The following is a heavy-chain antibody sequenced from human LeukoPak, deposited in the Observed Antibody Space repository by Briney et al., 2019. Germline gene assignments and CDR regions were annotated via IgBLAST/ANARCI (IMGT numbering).Heavy chain of an antibody. CDR3: AGYDSSGYYRY. CDR2: IIPIFGTA. J-gene: IGHJ4*02. Sequence: SVKVSCKASGGTSSSYAISWVRQAPGQGLEWMGGIIPIFGTANYAQKFQGRVTITADESTSTAYMELSSLRSEDTAVYYCAGYDSSGYYRYWGQGTLVTVSS. D-gene: IGHD3-22*01. CDR1: GGTSSSYA. V-gene: IGHV1-69*13.